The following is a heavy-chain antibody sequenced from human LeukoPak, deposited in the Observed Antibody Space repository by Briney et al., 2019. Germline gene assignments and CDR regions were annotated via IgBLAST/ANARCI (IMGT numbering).Heavy chain of an antibody. J-gene: IGHJ3*02. Sequence: PGGSLRLSCAASGFTFDDYAMHWVRQAPGKGLEWVSLISGDGGSTYYADSVKGRFTISRDNSKNSLYLQMNSLRTEDTALYYCAKDTFAGTVTPLDAFDIWGQGTMVTVSS. CDR1: GFTFDDYA. CDR2: ISGDGGST. V-gene: IGHV3-43*02. CDR3: AKDTFAGTVTPLDAFDI. D-gene: IGHD4-17*01.